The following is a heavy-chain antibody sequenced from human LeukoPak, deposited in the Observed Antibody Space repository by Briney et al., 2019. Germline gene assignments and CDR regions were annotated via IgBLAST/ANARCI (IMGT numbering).Heavy chain of an antibody. CDR3: ARRRRGADY. CDR2: IYHSGST. V-gene: IGHV4-4*02. Sequence: SETLSLTCAASGGSISSSNWWSWVRPPPGKGLEWIWEIYHSGSTNYNPSLKNRVTISRDKSKNQFYMKLSSVTAADTAVYYCARRRRGADYWGQGTLVTVSS. CDR1: GGSISSSNW. D-gene: IGHD3-16*01. J-gene: IGHJ4*02.